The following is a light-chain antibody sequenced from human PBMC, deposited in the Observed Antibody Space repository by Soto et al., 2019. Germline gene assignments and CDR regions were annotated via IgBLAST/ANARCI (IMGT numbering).Light chain of an antibody. J-gene: IGKJ1*01. CDR2: DAS. V-gene: IGKV1-5*01. Sequence: DILMTQSPSTLSASVGDRVIITCRASQSIRSRLAWFQQKPGKAPKLLIYDASSLESGVPQRFSGSGSGTEFTLTISSLQTDDFSTYYCQQYHSYWTFGQGTKVDIK. CDR1: QSIRSR. CDR3: QQYHSYWT.